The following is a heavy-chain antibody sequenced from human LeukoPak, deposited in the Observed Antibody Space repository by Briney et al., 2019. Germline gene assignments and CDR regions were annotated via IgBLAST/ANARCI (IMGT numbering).Heavy chain of an antibody. CDR1: GGTFSSYA. V-gene: IGHV1-69*06. Sequence: SVKVSCKASGGTFSSYAISWVRQAPGQGLEWMGGIIPIFGTANYAQKFQGRVTITADKSTSSAYMELSSLRSEDTAVYYCAGTYYYDSSGYLLDYWGQGTLVTVSS. J-gene: IGHJ4*02. CDR2: IIPIFGTA. CDR3: AGTYYYDSSGYLLDY. D-gene: IGHD3-22*01.